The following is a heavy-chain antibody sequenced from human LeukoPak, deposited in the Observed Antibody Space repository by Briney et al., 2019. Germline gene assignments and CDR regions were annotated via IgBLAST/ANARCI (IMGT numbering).Heavy chain of an antibody. Sequence: SVKVFCKASGGTFSSYAIIWVRQAPAQGLEWMGGIIPIFGTAKYAQKFQGRVTITADESTSTAYMELSSLRSEDTAVYYCGQTLGGYEYYYYGMEVWGKGTAVTVSS. CDR1: GGTFSSYA. CDR3: GQTLGGYEYYYYGMEV. J-gene: IGHJ6*04. CDR2: IIPIFGTA. V-gene: IGHV1-69*13. D-gene: IGHD5-12*01.